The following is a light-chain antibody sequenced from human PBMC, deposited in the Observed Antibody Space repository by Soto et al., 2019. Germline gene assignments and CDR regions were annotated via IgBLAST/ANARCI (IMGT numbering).Light chain of an antibody. V-gene: IGKV1-39*01. CDR1: QSIKKS. CDR3: QQNYIVPPWT. Sequence: DVQMTQSPSSLSASDGDRVSSTCRASQSIKKSLNWYQQKPGKAPKLLIYAASNLQSGVPSRFSGSGSGTDFTLTITGLQPEDFATYYCQQNYIVPPWTFGPGTKLEIK. CDR2: AAS. J-gene: IGKJ1*01.